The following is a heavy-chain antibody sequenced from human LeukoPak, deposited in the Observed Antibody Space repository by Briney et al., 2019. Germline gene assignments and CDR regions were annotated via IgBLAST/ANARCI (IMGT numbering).Heavy chain of an antibody. Sequence: GGSLRLSCAASGFTFSNAWMSWVRQAPGKGLEWVGRIKSKYDGGNTDYAAPVKGRFTISRDDSKNTVYLQMNSLKSEDTALYYCTTDDGSSGNPLDDWGRGTLVTVSS. CDR1: GFTFSNAW. V-gene: IGHV3-15*01. CDR3: TTDDGSSGNPLDD. J-gene: IGHJ4*02. CDR2: IKSKYDGGNT. D-gene: IGHD3-22*01.